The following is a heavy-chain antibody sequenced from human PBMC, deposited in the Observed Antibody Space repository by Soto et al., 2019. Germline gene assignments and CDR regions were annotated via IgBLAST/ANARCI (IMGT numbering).Heavy chain of an antibody. D-gene: IGHD1-26*01. CDR2: INAGNGNT. CDR1: GYTFTSYA. Sequence: ASVKVSCKASGYTFTSYAMHWVRQAPGQRLEWMGWINAGNGNTKYSQKFQGRVTITRDTSASTAYMELSSLRSEDTAVYYCARGGGAELPEWDYWGQGTLVTVSS. CDR3: ARGGGAELPEWDY. V-gene: IGHV1-3*01. J-gene: IGHJ4*02.